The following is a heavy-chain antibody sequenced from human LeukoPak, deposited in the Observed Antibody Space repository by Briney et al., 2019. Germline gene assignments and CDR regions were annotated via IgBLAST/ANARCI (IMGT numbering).Heavy chain of an antibody. CDR1: GGSISSGCYY. V-gene: IGHV4-31*03. CDR2: IYYSGST. Sequence: SQTLSLTCTVSGGSISSGCYYWSWIRQHPGKGLEWIGYIYYSGSTYYNPSLKSRVTISVDTSKNQFSLKLKSVTAADTAVYYCAALLGDGSIDYWGQGTLVTVSS. D-gene: IGHD2-21*02. CDR3: AALLGDGSIDY. J-gene: IGHJ4*02.